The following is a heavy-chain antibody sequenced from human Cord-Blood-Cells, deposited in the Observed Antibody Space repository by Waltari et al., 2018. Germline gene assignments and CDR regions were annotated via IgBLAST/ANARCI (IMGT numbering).Heavy chain of an antibody. D-gene: IGHD2-2*01. V-gene: IGHV4-30-4*08. CDR3: ARAGEQLLYYFDY. J-gene: IGHJ4*02. CDR2: IYYSGST. CDR1: GGSISSGDYY. Sequence: QVQLQESGPGLVKPSQTLSLTCTVSGGSISSGDYYWSWLRQPPGKGLEWIGYIYYSGSTYYNPSLERRVTISGDTAKNQFSLKLSSVTAADTAVYYCARAGEQLLYYFDYWGQGTLVTVAS.